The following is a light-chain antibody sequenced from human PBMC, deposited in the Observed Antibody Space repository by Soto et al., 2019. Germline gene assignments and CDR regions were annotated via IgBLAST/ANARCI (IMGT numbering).Light chain of an antibody. CDR1: SSNIGKYY. CDR2: END. CDR3: GTWDSSLTTFV. J-gene: IGLJ1*01. V-gene: IGLV1-51*02. Sequence: QSVLTQPPSVSAAPGQKVTMSCSGSSSNIGKYYVSWHQQLPGTAPKLLIYENDKRPSGIPDRFSGSKSGTSATLGITGLQTGDEADYYCGTWDSSLTTFVFGTGTMVTVL.